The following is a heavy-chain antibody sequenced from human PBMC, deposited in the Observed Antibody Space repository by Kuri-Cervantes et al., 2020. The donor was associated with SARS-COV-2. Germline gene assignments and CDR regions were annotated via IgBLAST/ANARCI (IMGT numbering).Heavy chain of an antibody. CDR3: ARGNIARAGGVDY. CDR1: GDTFTGYS. D-gene: IGHD1/OR15-1a*01. J-gene: IGHJ4*02. Sequence: SVKVSCKASGDTFTGYSISWVRQAPGQGLEWMGGIIPIFDAANYAQKFQGRVTITADTSTSTAYMELSSLRSEDTAVYYCARGNIARAGGVDYWGQGTLVTVSS. CDR2: IIPIFDAA. V-gene: IGHV1-69*06.